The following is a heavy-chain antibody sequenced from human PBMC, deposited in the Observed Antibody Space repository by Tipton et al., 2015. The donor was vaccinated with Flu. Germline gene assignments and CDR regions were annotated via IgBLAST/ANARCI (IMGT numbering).Heavy chain of an antibody. CDR1: GYTITGYY. Sequence: QVQLVQSGAEVKKPGASVRVSCKASGYTITGYYMYWVRQAPGQGLEWISWINPDSGGTNYAQSFQGRVTVTSDTSTNTVYMELSRLRSDDTAVYFCARGQHVDPTRDVGARPWGQGTLVTVSS. D-gene: IGHD1-26*01. CDR2: INPDSGGT. CDR3: ARGQHVDPTRDVGARP. V-gene: IGHV1-2*02. J-gene: IGHJ4*02.